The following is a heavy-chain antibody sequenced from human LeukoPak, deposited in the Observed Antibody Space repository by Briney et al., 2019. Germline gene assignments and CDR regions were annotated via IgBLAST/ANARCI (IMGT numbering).Heavy chain of an antibody. CDR2: INPNSGGT. Sequence: ASVKVSCKASGYTFTGYYMHWVRQAPGQGLEWMGWINPNSGGTNYAQKFQGRVTVTWDTSISTSYMELSRLRSDDTAVYYCARADYFDNSGYYELWGQGTLVTVSS. D-gene: IGHD3-22*01. J-gene: IGHJ4*02. CDR1: GYTFTGYY. CDR3: ARADYFDNSGYYEL. V-gene: IGHV1-2*02.